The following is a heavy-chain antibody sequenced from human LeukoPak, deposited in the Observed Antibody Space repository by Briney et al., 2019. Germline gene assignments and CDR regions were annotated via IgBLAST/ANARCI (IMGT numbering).Heavy chain of an antibody. D-gene: IGHD4-17*01. CDR2: FGGSGII. CDR3: ARASMFGDYPSYNWFHP. J-gene: IGHJ5*02. CDR1: GFTFSSFA. Sequence: GGSLRLSCAASGFTFSSFAMSWVRRPPGKGLEWVSGFGGSGIIYYADSVKGRFTISRDNAKNSLYLQMNSLSAEDTAVYYCARASMFGDYPSYNWFHPWGQGTLVTVSS. V-gene: IGHV3-23*01.